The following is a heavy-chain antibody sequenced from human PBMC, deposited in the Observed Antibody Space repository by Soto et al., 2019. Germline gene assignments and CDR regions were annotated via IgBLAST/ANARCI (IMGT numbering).Heavy chain of an antibody. J-gene: IGHJ5*02. D-gene: IGHD6-13*01. Sequence: SETLSLTCTVSGGSISSGGYYWSWIRQHPGKGLEWIGYIYYSGSTYYNPSLKSRVTISVDTSKNQFSLKLSSVTAADTAVYYCARDGGTQVKRSWYFWFDPWGQGTLVTVSS. V-gene: IGHV4-31*03. CDR1: GGSISSGGYY. CDR3: ARDGGTQVKRSWYFWFDP. CDR2: IYYSGST.